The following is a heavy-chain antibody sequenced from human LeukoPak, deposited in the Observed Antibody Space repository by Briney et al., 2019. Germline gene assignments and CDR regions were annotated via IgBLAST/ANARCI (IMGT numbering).Heavy chain of an antibody. D-gene: IGHD3-22*01. J-gene: IGHJ6*02. CDR1: GYTFTSYG. CDR3: ARVTSSGYYLLYYYGMDV. V-gene: IGHV1-18*01. Sequence: ASVKVSCKASGYTFTSYGISWVRQAPGQGLEWMGWISAYNGNTNYAQKLQGRVTMTTDTSTSTAYMELRSLRFDDTAVYYCARVTSSGYYLLYYYGMDVWGQGTTVTVSS. CDR2: ISAYNGNT.